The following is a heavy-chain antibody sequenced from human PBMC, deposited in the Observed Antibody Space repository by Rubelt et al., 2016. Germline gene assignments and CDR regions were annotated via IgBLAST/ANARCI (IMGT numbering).Heavy chain of an antibody. CDR2: INPSGGST. J-gene: IGHJ4*02. CDR3: ATVLGEWRDQTGGFDY. D-gene: IGHD3-16*01. Sequence: VRQAPGQGLEWMGIINPSGGSTSYAQKFQGRVTMTRDTSTSTVYMELSSLRSEDTAVYYCATVLGEWRDQTGGFDYWGQGTLVTVSS. V-gene: IGHV1-46*01.